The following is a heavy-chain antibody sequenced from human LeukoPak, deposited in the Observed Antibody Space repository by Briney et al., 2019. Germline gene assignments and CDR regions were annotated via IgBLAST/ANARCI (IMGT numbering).Heavy chain of an antibody. CDR1: GFXFSSFA. J-gene: IGHJ4*02. CDR3: AKHMGPMVLTAPDY. Sequence: GGSLRLSCVASGFXFSSFAITWVRRAPGKGLECVSGISSSGGSTYYADSVKGRFTISRDNSKKTLYLQMNSLRAEDTALYYCAKHMGPMVLTAPDYWGQGTLVTVSS. V-gene: IGHV3-23*01. D-gene: IGHD3-10*01. CDR2: ISSSGGST.